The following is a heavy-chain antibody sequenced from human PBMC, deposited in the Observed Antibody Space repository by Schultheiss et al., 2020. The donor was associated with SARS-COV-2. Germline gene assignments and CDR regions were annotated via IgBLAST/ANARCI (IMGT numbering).Heavy chain of an antibody. CDR3: ARGPRFGESSLRPFDI. Sequence: SQTLSLTCAVYGGSLSDYFWSSICQPPGKGLEWIGEINQRGSINQNPSLKSRVTISVDKSSNQFSLRLNSVTAADTAAYYCARGPRFGESSLRPFDIWGQGTKVTVSS. J-gene: IGHJ3*02. D-gene: IGHD3-10*01. V-gene: IGHV4-34*01. CDR2: INQRGSI. CDR1: GGSLSDYF.